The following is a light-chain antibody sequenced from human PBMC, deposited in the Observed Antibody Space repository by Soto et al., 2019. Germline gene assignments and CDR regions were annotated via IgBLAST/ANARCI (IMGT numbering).Light chain of an antibody. Sequence: QLVLTHPSSHSASSGASVRLTCMMSRGFRVGDFWIRWYQQKPGNPTRYLLYYHSDSNKGQGSGVPSRFSGSNDASANAGILRISGLQPEYEADYYCGTWHSNARGFGGGTKLTVL. V-gene: IGLV5-52*01. CDR2: YHSDSNK. CDR1: RGFRVGDFW. CDR3: GTWHSNARG. J-gene: IGLJ3*02.